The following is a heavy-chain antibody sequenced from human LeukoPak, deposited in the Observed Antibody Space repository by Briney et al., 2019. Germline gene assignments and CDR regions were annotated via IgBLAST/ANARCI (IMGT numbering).Heavy chain of an antibody. Sequence: PSETLSLTCTVSGGSISSSSYHWGWIRQPPGKGLEWIGSIYYSGSTYYNPSLKSRVTISVDTSKNQFSLKLSSVTAADTAVYYCARDRNGQRRTTYYFDYWGQGTLVTVSS. CDR1: GGSISSSSYH. J-gene: IGHJ4*02. CDR3: ARDRNGQRRTTYYFDY. D-gene: IGHD1-1*01. V-gene: IGHV4-39*07. CDR2: IYYSGST.